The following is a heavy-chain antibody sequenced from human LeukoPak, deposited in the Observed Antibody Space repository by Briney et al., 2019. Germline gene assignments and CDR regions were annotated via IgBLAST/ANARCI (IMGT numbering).Heavy chain of an antibody. D-gene: IGHD3-10*01. Sequence: PSETLSLTCTVSGDSISSYYWSWIRQPPGKGLEWIGYISYSGSTNYNPSLKSRITISVDTSKNQFSLKLSSVTAADTAVYYCAREKSAGSYDYWGQGTLVTVSS. J-gene: IGHJ4*02. CDR2: ISYSGST. CDR3: AREKSAGSYDY. CDR1: GDSISSYY. V-gene: IGHV4-59*01.